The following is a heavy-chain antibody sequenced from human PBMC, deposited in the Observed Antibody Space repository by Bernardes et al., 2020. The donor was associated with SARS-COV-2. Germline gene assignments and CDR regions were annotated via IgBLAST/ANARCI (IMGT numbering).Heavy chain of an antibody. J-gene: IGHJ4*02. Sequence: SETLSLTCTVSPGSISSYYWNWIRQPPGKGLEWIGYIFYSGSTKYNPSLKSRVTISVDTSKNQFSLKLTSVTAADTAVYYCAARQGGTYYFCFWGQGTLVPVSS. CDR2: IFYSGST. CDR1: PGSISSYY. D-gene: IGHD3-16*01. V-gene: IGHV4-59*01. CDR3: AARQGGTYYFCF.